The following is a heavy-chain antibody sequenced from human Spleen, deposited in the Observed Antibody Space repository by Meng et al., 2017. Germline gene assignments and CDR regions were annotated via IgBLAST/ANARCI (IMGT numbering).Heavy chain of an antibody. CDR3: ARESLPTYDY. V-gene: IGHV3-66*01. Sequence: GESLKISCAASGFTVSHNYMSWVRQAPGKGLEWVSVIYSGGNTYYADSVKGRFTISRDNAKNTLYLQMNSLRPEDTAVYYCARESLPTYDYWGQGTLVTVSS. CDR2: IYSGGNT. J-gene: IGHJ4*02. CDR1: GFTVSHNY.